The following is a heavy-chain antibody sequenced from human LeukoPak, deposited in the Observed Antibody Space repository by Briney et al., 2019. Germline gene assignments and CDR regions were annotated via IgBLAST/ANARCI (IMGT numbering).Heavy chain of an antibody. CDR3: ARGGYCSSTSCTNDAFDI. D-gene: IGHD2-2*01. V-gene: IGHV1-18*01. J-gene: IGHJ3*02. CDR2: ISAYNGNT. Sequence: ASVKVSCKASGYTFTSYGISWVRQAPGQGLEWMGWISAYNGNTNYAQKLQGRVTMTTDTSTSTAYMELRSLRSDDTAVYYCARGGYCSSTSCTNDAFDIWGRGTMVTVSS. CDR1: GYTFTSYG.